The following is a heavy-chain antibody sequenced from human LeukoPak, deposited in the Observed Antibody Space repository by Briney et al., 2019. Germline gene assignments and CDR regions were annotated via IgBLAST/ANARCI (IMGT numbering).Heavy chain of an antibody. V-gene: IGHV3-21*01. CDR3: ARVPLKTDAFDI. CDR1: GFTFSSYN. J-gene: IGHJ3*02. CDR2: ISSSTSYI. Sequence: GGSLRLSCAASGFTFSSYNMAWVRQAPGKGLEWVSSISSSTSYIYYADSLKGRFTISRDNAKNSLYLQTSSLRAEDTAVYYCARVPLKTDAFDIWGQGTMVTVSS.